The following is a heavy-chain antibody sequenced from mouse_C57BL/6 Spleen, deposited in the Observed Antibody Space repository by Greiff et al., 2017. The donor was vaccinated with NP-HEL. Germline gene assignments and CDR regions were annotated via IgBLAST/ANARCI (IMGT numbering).Heavy chain of an antibody. CDR3: AREGLPYYFDY. J-gene: IGHJ2*01. CDR2: IYPGDGDT. D-gene: IGHD6-1*01. Sequence: VQLQQSGPELVKPGASVKISCKASGYAFSSSWMNWVKQRPGKGLEWIGRIYPGDGDTNYNGKVKGKATLTADKSSSTAYMQLSSLTSEDSAVYFCAREGLPYYFDYWGQGTTLTVSS. CDR1: GYAFSSSW. V-gene: IGHV1-82*01.